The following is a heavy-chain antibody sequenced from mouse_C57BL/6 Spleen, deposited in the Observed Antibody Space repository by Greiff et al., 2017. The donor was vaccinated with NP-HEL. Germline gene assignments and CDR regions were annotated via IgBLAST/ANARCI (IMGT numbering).Heavy chain of an antibody. CDR2: IDPSDSYT. J-gene: IGHJ2*01. CDR1: GYTFTSYW. D-gene: IGHD2-1*01. V-gene: IGHV1-69*01. Sequence: QVQLQQPGAELVMPGASVKLSCKASGYTFTSYWMHWVKQRPGQGLEWIGEIDPSDSYTNYNQKFKGKSTLTVDKSSSTAYMQLSSLTSEDSAVYYCARSSYGNYYVDYWGQGTTLTVSS. CDR3: ARSSYGNYYVDY.